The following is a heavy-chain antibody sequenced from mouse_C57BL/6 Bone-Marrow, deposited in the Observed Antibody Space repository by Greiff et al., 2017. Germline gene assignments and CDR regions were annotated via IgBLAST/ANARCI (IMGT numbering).Heavy chain of an antibody. Sequence: QVQLKQSGAELARPGASVKLSCKASGYTFTSYGISWVKQRTGQGLEWIGEIYPRSGNTYYNEKFKGKATLTADTSSSTAYMELRSLTSEDAAFYFFARQYYGCHDYWGQGTTLTVSS. D-gene: IGHD1-1*01. V-gene: IGHV1-81*01. CDR3: ARQYYGCHDY. CDR2: IYPRSGNT. CDR1: GYTFTSYG. J-gene: IGHJ2*01.